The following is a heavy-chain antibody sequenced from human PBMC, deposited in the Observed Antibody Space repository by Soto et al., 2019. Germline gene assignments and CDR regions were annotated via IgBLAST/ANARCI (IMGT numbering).Heavy chain of an antibody. Sequence: EVQLVESGGGLVQPGASLRLSCTASGITFSSYSMNWVRQAPGKGLEWLSYISSSNTAYADSVKGRFTISRDNAKNSVYLQMNRLRDEDTAVYYCVGDQDVHAPLVHGNYWGRGTRVTVSS. D-gene: IGHD2-2*01. CDR3: VGDQDVHAPLVHGNY. CDR1: GITFSSYS. J-gene: IGHJ4*02. V-gene: IGHV3-48*02. CDR2: ISSSNT.